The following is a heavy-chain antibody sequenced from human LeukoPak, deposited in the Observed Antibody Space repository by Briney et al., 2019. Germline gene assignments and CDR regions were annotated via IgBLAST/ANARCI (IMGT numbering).Heavy chain of an antibody. CDR1: GGSISSYY. CDR2: IYYSGST. D-gene: IGHD6-13*01. J-gene: IGHJ5*02. V-gene: IGHV4-59*01. CDR3: ARVEAAAESWFDP. Sequence: SETLSLTCTVSGGSISSYYWSWIRQPPGKGLEWIGYIYYSGSTNYNTSPKSRVTISVDTSKNQFSLKLSSVTAADTAVYYCARVEAAAESWFDPWGQGTLVTVSS.